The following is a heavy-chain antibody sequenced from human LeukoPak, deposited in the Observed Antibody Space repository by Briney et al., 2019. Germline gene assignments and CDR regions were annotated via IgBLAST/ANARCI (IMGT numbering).Heavy chain of an antibody. D-gene: IGHD6-19*01. CDR1: VFTFSSYE. Sequence: GGSLRLSCAASVFTFSSYEMNWVRQAPGKGLEWVSYISSSGSPIYYADSVEGRFTISRDNAKNSLYLQMNSLRAEDTAVYYCVLRGAVAAADFWGQGTLVTVSS. CDR3: VLRGAVAAADF. CDR2: ISSSGSPI. V-gene: IGHV3-48*03. J-gene: IGHJ4*02.